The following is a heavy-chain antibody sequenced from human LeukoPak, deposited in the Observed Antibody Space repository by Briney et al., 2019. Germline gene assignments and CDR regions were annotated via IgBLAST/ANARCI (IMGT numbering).Heavy chain of an antibody. CDR1: GFTFSGSA. D-gene: IGHD3-10*01. CDR2: IRSTANGYAT. Sequence: GGSLRLSCAASGFTFSGSALHWVRQASGKGLEWVGRIRSTANGYATAYAASVKGRFTISRDDSKNTAYLQMDSLKTEDPAVNSCTGNYSGSGSYADFDDWGQGTLVTVSS. CDR3: TGNYSGSGSYADFDD. V-gene: IGHV3-73*01. J-gene: IGHJ4*02.